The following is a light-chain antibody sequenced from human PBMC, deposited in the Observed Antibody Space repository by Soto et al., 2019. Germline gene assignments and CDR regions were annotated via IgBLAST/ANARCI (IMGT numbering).Light chain of an antibody. J-gene: IGKJ1*01. Sequence: TQSPSSLSASVGDKVTITCRASQSISSRYLGWYQQKPGQAPRLLIYAAASRATGIPDRFSGSGSGTDFTLTINRLEPEDFAVYYCHHYGSSPTFGQGTKVDIK. CDR1: QSISSRY. CDR3: HHYGSSPT. V-gene: IGKV3-20*01. CDR2: AAA.